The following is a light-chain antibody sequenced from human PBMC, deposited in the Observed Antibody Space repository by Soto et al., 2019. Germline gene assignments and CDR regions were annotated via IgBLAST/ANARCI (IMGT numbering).Light chain of an antibody. CDR3: SSYTTSSTLLV. CDR1: SSDVGGYNY. Sequence: QSVLTQPASVSGSPGQSITISCTGTSSDVGGYNYVSWYQQHPGKAPKLIIYEVSNRPSGVSNRFSGSKSDYTASLPISGLQAEDEAYYYCSSYTTSSTLLVFGGGTKLTVL. CDR2: EVS. J-gene: IGLJ2*01. V-gene: IGLV2-14*01.